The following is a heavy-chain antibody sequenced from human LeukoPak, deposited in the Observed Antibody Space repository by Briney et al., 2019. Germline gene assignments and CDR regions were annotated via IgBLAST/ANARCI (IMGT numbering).Heavy chain of an antibody. CDR1: GFTFSSYS. J-gene: IGHJ6*02. V-gene: IGHV3-21*01. CDR3: ARDLDTAMVYYYYGMDV. CDR2: ISSSSSFI. D-gene: IGHD5-18*01. Sequence: GGSLRLSCAASGFTFSSYSMNWVRQAPGKGLEWVSSISSSSSFIYYADSVKGRFTISRDNAKNSLYLQMNSLRAEDTGVYYCARDLDTAMVYYYYGMDVWGQGTTVTVSS.